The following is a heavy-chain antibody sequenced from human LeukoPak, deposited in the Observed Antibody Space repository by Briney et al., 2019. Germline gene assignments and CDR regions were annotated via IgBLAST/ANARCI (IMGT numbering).Heavy chain of an antibody. J-gene: IGHJ1*01. CDR2: ISPNRGGT. Sequence: ASVKVSCKASGFTFTGYFLHWVRQAPGQGLEWLGRISPNRGGTNSAQKFQGRVTMTRDTSVNGFYLGLSSLRSDDTAVYFCASRHHTAYSGSSFYWAQGTLVIVSS. CDR3: ASRHHTAYSGSSFY. D-gene: IGHD1-26*01. CDR1: GFTFTGYF. V-gene: IGHV1-2*06.